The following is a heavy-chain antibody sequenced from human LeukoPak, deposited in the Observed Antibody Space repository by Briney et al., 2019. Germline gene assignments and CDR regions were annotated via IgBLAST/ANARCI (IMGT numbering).Heavy chain of an antibody. CDR3: ARHKYDSGSYFDY. Sequence: PSETLSLTCTVSGGSISSYYWSWIRQPPGKGLEWIGYIYYSGSTNYNPSLKSRVTISVDTSKNQFSLKLSSVTAADTAVYYCARHKYDSGSYFDYWGQGTLVTVSS. CDR1: GGSISSYY. CDR2: IYYSGST. J-gene: IGHJ4*02. V-gene: IGHV4-59*01. D-gene: IGHD3-10*01.